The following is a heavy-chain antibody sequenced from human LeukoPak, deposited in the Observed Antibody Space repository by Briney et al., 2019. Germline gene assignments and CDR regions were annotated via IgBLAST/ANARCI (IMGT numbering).Heavy chain of an antibody. CDR1: GDSISSGSYY. J-gene: IGHJ6*03. V-gene: IGHV4-39*07. D-gene: IGHD2-15*01. CDR3: ARGYCSGGSCYSSYYYSYMDV. Sequence: SETLSLTCTVSGDSISSGSYYWGWIRQPPGKGLEWIGNIYYRGNTYFNPSLKSRVIISVDTSKNQFSLKLTSVTAADTAVYCCARGYCSGGSCYSSYYYSYMDVWGKGTTVTVSS. CDR2: IYYRGNT.